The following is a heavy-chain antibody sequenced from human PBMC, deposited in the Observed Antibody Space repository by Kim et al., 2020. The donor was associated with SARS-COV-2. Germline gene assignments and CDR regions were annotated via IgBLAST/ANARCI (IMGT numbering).Heavy chain of an antibody. CDR2: AT. D-gene: IGHD3-16*02. Sequence: ATAYAASVKGRFTISRDDSKNTAYLQMNSLKTEDTAVYYCTRVIGGMDVWGQGTTVTVSS. CDR3: TRVIGGMDV. V-gene: IGHV3-73*01. J-gene: IGHJ6*02.